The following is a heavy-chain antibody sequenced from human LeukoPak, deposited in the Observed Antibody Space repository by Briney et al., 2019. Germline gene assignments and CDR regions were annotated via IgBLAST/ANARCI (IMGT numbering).Heavy chain of an antibody. CDR1: GYTFTSYG. J-gene: IGHJ4*02. D-gene: IGHD2-21*02. CDR2: ISAYNGNT. Sequence: ASVKVSCKASGYTFTSYGISWVRQAPGQGLEGMGWISAYNGNTNYAQKLQGRVTMTTDTSTSAAYMELRSLRSDDTAVYYCARDQEAYCGGDCYPGAYWGQGTLVTVSS. V-gene: IGHV1-18*01. CDR3: ARDQEAYCGGDCYPGAY.